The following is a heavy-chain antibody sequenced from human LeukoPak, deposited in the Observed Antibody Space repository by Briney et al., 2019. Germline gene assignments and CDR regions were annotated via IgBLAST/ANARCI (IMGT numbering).Heavy chain of an antibody. CDR2: MSSSDDGR. CDR1: GFSFSSYA. Sequence: GGSLRLSCATSGFSFSSYAMSWVRQAPGKGLEWVSAMSSSDDGRYYAASVRGRFTISRDTSRSTLYLQMNSLRAEDTAVYYCARGTNYYGSGSYYYVWGKGTTVTISS. D-gene: IGHD3-10*01. V-gene: IGHV3-23*01. CDR3: ARGTNYYGSGSYYYV. J-gene: IGHJ6*03.